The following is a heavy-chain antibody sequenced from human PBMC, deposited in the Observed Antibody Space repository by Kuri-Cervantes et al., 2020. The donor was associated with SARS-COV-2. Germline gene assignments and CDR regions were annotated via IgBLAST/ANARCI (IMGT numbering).Heavy chain of an antibody. V-gene: IGHV3-23*01. CDR3: AKAGDIVVVPAAYFDY. CDR1: GFTSSSNA. D-gene: IGHD2-2*01. CDR2: ISGSGGST. Sequence: GGSLRLSCAASGFTSSSNAMTWVRQAPGKGLEWVSAISGSGGSTYYADSVKGRFTISRDNSKNTLYLQMNSLRAEDTAVYYCAKAGDIVVVPAAYFDYWGQGTLVTVSS. J-gene: IGHJ4*02.